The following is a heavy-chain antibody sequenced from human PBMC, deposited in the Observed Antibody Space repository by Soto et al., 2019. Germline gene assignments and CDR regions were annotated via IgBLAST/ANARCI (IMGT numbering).Heavy chain of an antibody. CDR3: ARGKWLQFAPFFDY. V-gene: IGHV4-34*01. D-gene: IGHD5-12*01. CDR2: INHSGST. CDR1: GGSFSGYY. J-gene: IGHJ4*02. Sequence: SETLSLTCAVYGGSFSGYYWSWIRQPPGKGLEWIGEINHSGSTNYNPSLKSRVTISVDTSKNQFSLKLSSVTAADTAVYYCARGKWLQFAPFFDYWGQGTLVTVS.